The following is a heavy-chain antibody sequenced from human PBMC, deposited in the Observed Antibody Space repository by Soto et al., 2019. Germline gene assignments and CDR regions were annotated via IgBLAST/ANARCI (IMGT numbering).Heavy chain of an antibody. Sequence: XTLSVACTVSGGSLSRSAYYWDWIRQPPGKGLEWIGAMYYTGNKNYNPSLESRVTMSVDTSKNQFSLKLSYVTTTDTAVYYCARRSSSSLGSLFDPWGRGILGTVSS. V-gene: IGHV4-39*01. J-gene: IGHJ5*02. CDR3: ARRSSSSLGSLFDP. CDR2: MYYTGNK. CDR1: GGSLSRSAYY. D-gene: IGHD6-6*01.